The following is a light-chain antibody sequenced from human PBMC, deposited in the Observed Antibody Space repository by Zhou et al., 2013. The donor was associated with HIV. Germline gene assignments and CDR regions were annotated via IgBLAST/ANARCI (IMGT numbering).Light chain of an antibody. V-gene: IGKV1-5*03. Sequence: DIQMTQSPSTLSASVGDRVTITCRASQSIGVWLAWYQQKPGKAPKLLIYLASSLHPGVPSRFSGSGSGTDFTLTISSLQSEDFAVYYCQQYNDWPPYTFGQGTKLEIK. J-gene: IGKJ2*01. CDR3: QQYNDWPPYT. CDR2: LAS. CDR1: QSIGVW.